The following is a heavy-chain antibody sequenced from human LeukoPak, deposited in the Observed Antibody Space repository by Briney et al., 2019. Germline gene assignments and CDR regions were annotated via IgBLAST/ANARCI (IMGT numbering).Heavy chain of an antibody. Sequence: GGSLRLSCAASGFTFSSYAMSWVRQAPGKGLEWVSAISGSGGSTYYADSVKGRFTISRDNSKNTVYLQMNSLRAEDTAIYYCAKPKYSSGWYGDFDCWGQGTLVTVSS. D-gene: IGHD6-19*01. J-gene: IGHJ4*02. CDR3: AKPKYSSGWYGDFDC. CDR1: GFTFSSYA. CDR2: ISGSGGST. V-gene: IGHV3-23*01.